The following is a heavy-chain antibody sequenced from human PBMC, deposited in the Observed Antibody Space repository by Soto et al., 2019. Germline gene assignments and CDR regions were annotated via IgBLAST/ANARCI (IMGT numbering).Heavy chain of an antibody. CDR2: MNPNSGNT. CDR1: GFTFTSYD. CDR3: ARIPSSDTSGPLDYYYGMDV. J-gene: IGHJ6*02. Sequence: QVQLVHSGAEVKKPGASVKVSCKASGFTFTSYDIGWVRQASGQGLEWRGWMNPNSGNTGSAQKFQGRVPSTRNTAIGTAYVALSSLRSEDTAVYYCARIPSSDTSGPLDYYYGMDVWGPGTTVTVSS. D-gene: IGHD3-22*01. V-gene: IGHV1-8*01.